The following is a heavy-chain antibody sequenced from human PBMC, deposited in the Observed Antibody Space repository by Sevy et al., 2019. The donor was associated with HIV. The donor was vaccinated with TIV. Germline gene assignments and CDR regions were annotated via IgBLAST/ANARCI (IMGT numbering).Heavy chain of an antibody. V-gene: IGHV3-48*02. CDR3: ARTIAAAETFDY. CDR1: GFIFSGYS. CDR2: ISSSSDII. J-gene: IGHJ4*02. Sequence: GGSLRLYCAVSGFIFSGYSMNWVRQAPGKGLEWVSYISSSSDIIYYADSVKGRFTISRDNARNSLYLQMNSLRDEDTAVYYCARTIAAAETFDYWGQGALVTVSS. D-gene: IGHD6-25*01.